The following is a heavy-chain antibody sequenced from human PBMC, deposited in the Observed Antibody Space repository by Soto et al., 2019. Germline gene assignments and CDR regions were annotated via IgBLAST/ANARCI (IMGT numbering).Heavy chain of an antibody. CDR1: GYSFTSYW. CDR2: IDPSDSYT. CDR3: ATSYYYDSSGYYFSDSY. J-gene: IGHJ4*02. Sequence: GESLKIYCNGSGYSFTSYWISWVRQMPGKGLEWMGRIDPSDSYTNYSPSFQGHVTISADKSISTAYLQWSSLKASDTAMYYCATSYYYDSSGYYFSDSYWGPGTLVTVSP. D-gene: IGHD3-22*01. V-gene: IGHV5-10-1*01.